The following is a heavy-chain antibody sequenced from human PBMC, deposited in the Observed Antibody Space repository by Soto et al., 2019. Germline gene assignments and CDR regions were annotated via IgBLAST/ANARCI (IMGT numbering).Heavy chain of an antibody. Sequence: PGESLKISCKGSGYSFTSYWIGWVRQMPGKGLEWMGIIYPGDSVTRYSPSFQGQVTISADKSISTAYLQWSSLKASDTAMYYCARRLSSGWSNGGFDYWGQGTLVTVSS. D-gene: IGHD6-19*01. CDR2: IYPGDSVT. CDR3: ARRLSSGWSNGGFDY. CDR1: GYSFTSYW. J-gene: IGHJ4*02. V-gene: IGHV5-51*01.